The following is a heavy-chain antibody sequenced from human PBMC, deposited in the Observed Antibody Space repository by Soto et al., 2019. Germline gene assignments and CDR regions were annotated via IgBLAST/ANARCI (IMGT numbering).Heavy chain of an antibody. CDR1: GFTVSSNY. CDR2: IYSGGST. Sequence: EVQLVESGGGLVQPGGSLRLSCAASGFTVSSNYMSWVRQAPGKGLEWVSVIYSGGSTYYADSVKGRFTISRDKSKNTLYLQMNSLRAEDTAVYYCARDSMYSGYDTYYYYGMDVWGQGTTVTVSS. CDR3: ARDSMYSGYDTYYYYGMDV. V-gene: IGHV3-66*01. D-gene: IGHD5-12*01. J-gene: IGHJ6*02.